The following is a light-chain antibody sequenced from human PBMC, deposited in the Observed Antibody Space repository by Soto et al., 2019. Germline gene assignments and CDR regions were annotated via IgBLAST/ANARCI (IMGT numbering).Light chain of an antibody. CDR1: QSINTW. Sequence: DIPMTQSPSTLSASVGDRVTITCRASQSINTWLAWYQLKPGRAPKLLISKASTLESGVSSRFSGSGSGTEFTLTISSLQPDDFATYYCQQYQTYSQFGQGTKVEIK. J-gene: IGKJ1*01. CDR2: KAS. V-gene: IGKV1-5*03. CDR3: QQYQTYSQ.